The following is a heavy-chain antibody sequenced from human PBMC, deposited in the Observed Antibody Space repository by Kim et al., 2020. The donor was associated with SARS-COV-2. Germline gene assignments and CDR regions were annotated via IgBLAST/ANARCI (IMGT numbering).Heavy chain of an antibody. CDR1: GGTFSSYA. CDR2: IIPIFGTA. Sequence: SVKVSCKAYGGTFSSYAISWVRQAPGQGLEWMGGIIPIFGTANYAQKFQGRVTITADESTSTAYMELSSLRSEDTAVYYCARVCCSSTSCYEGRAGWFDPWGQGTLVTVSS. J-gene: IGHJ5*02. CDR3: ARVCCSSTSCYEGRAGWFDP. V-gene: IGHV1-69*13. D-gene: IGHD2-2*01.